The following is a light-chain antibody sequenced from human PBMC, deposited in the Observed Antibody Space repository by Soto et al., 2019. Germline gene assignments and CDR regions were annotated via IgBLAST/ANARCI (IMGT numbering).Light chain of an antibody. J-gene: IGKJ5*01. CDR2: AAS. V-gene: IGKV1-12*01. Sequence: DIQMTQSPSSVSASVGDRVTITCRASQSISSSLAWYQQKPGTVPKLLIYAASSLQSGVPSRFSGSGAGTEFTLSITSLKPEDFGTYYCQQGDSFPITFGQGTRLDIK. CDR3: QQGDSFPIT. CDR1: QSISSS.